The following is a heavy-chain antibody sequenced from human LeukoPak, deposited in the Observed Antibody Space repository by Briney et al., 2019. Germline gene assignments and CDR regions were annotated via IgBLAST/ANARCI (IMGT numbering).Heavy chain of an antibody. CDR2: ITGSGGST. J-gene: IGHJ4*02. CDR3: AKDSGYYYDSSAYYNY. D-gene: IGHD3-22*01. CDR1: GLTFSSYA. V-gene: IGHV3-23*01. Sequence: GGSLRLSCAASGLTFSSYAMSWVRQAPGEGLEWVSAITGSGGSTYYADSVKGRFTISRDNSKNTLYLQMNSLRAEDTAVYYCAKDSGYYYDSSAYYNYWGQGTLVTVSS.